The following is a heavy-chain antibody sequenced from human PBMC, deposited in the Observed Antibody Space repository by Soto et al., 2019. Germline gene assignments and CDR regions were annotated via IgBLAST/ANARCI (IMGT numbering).Heavy chain of an antibody. CDR3: ARSFEVGYSSSWNWFDP. CDR2: ISAYNGNT. D-gene: IGHD6-6*01. CDR1: GYTFTSYG. J-gene: IGHJ5*02. V-gene: IGHV1-18*01. Sequence: ASVKVSCKASGYTFTSYGISWVRQAPGQGLEWMGWISAYNGNTNYAQKLQGRVTMTTDTSTSTAYMELRSLRSDDTAVYYCARSFEVGYSSSWNWFDPWGQGTPVTVSS.